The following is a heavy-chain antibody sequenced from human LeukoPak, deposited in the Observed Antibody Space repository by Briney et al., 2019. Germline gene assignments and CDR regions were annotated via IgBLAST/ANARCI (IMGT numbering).Heavy chain of an antibody. J-gene: IGHJ4*02. CDR3: ATDSPETAAFDY. CDR1: GFSFSTYS. V-gene: IGHV3-48*04. CDR2: IVGSSSNI. Sequence: PGGSLRLSCTASGFSFSTYSMNWVRQAPGKGLEWVSYIVGSSSNIYYADSVRGRFTISRDNAKNSLYLQMDSLRAEDTAVYYCATDSPETAAFDYWGQGTLVTVSS. D-gene: IGHD1-1*01.